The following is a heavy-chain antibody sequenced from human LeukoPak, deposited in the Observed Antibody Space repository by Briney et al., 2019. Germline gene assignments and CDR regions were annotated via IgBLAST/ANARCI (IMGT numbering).Heavy chain of an antibody. CDR3: AKDRRFWDIVVVVGGGAMDV. J-gene: IGHJ6*03. CDR1: GFTFSSYA. D-gene: IGHD2-15*01. V-gene: IGHV3-23*01. Sequence: PGGSLRLSCAASGFTFSSYAMSWVRQAPGKGLEWVSAISGSGGSTYYADSVKGRFTISRDNSKNTLYLQMNSLRAEDTAVYYCAKDRRFWDIVVVVGGGAMDVWGKGTTVTVSS. CDR2: ISGSGGST.